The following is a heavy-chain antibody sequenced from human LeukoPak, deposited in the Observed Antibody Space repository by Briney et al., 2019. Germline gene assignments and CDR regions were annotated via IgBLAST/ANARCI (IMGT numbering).Heavy chain of an antibody. CDR1: GGSISSGSYY. Sequence: PSETLSLTCTVSGGSISSGSYYWSWIRQPAGKGLEWLGRIYTSGSTNYNPSLKSRVTISVDTSKNQFSLKLSSVTAADTAVYYCARDRYDSKMYYYYMDVWGKGTTVTVSS. V-gene: IGHV4-61*02. D-gene: IGHD3-3*01. CDR3: ARDRYDSKMYYYYMDV. CDR2: IYTSGST. J-gene: IGHJ6*03.